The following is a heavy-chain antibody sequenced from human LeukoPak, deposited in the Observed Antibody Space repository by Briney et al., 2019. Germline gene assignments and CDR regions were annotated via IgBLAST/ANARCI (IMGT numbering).Heavy chain of an antibody. CDR1: GFTFSTYE. J-gene: IGHJ5*02. CDR3: ARVSCTSTSCPGWIDP. CDR2: ISSSGSII. Sequence: GGSLRLSCAASGFTFSTYEMNWVRQAPGKGLEWVSYISSSGSIIYYADSVKGRFTISRDNAKNSLYLQMNSLRAEDTAVYYCARVSCTSTSCPGWIDPWGQGTLVTVSS. V-gene: IGHV3-48*03. D-gene: IGHD2-2*01.